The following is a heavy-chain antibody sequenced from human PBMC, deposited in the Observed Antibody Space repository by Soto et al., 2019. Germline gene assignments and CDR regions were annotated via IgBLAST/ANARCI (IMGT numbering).Heavy chain of an antibody. Sequence: GGSPRLPCPAPGLTCRRYGMPRVRQAPGKGLERVAVMSYDGSNKYYADSVNGRFTISRDKSNNTLYLQMNSLRAEDTAVYYCAKDRRRGNSWSKEYYFDYWGQGTLVTVSS. V-gene: IGHV3-30*18. CDR1: GLTCRRYG. D-gene: IGHD6-13*01. CDR3: AKDRRRGNSWSKEYYFDY. CDR2: MSYDGSNK. J-gene: IGHJ4*03.